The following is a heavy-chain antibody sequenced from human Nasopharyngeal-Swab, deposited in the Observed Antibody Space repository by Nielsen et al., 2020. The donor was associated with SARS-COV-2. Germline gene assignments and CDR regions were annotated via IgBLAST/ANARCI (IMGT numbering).Heavy chain of an antibody. CDR2: IIPIFGTA. Sequence: SVKVSCKASGGSFSSYTISWVRQTPGQGLEWMGGIIPIFGTANYAQKFQGRVTITADKSTSTAYMELSSLRSEDTAVYYCARGSHGTFDYWGQGTLVTVSS. CDR3: ARGSHGTFDY. V-gene: IGHV1-69*06. J-gene: IGHJ4*02. CDR1: GGSFSSYT. D-gene: IGHD1-26*01.